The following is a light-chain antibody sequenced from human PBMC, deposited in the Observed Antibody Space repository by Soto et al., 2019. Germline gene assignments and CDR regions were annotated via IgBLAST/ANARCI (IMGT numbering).Light chain of an antibody. CDR3: WSYAGRRTFEV. V-gene: IGLV2-23*03. J-gene: IGLJ2*01. Sequence: QSALTQPASVSGSPEQSITISCTGTSNDVGRYNLVSWYQQYPGKAPKLMIFEGNKRPSGVSNRFSASKSGNTASLTISGLQAEDEADYYCWSYAGRRTFEVFGGGTKLTVL. CDR1: SNDVGRYNL. CDR2: EGN.